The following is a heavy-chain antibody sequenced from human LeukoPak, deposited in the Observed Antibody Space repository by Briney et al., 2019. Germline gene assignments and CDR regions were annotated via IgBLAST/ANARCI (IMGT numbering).Heavy chain of an antibody. J-gene: IGHJ4*02. Sequence: TGGSLRLSCAASGFTFDDYAMHWVRQAPGKGLEWVSGISWNSGSIGYADSVKGRFTISRDNAKNSLYLQMNSLRAEDTALYYCAKAKMTGSFMDYWGQGTLVTVSS. D-gene: IGHD3-10*01. CDR3: AKAKMTGSFMDY. V-gene: IGHV3-9*01. CDR1: GFTFDDYA. CDR2: ISWNSGSI.